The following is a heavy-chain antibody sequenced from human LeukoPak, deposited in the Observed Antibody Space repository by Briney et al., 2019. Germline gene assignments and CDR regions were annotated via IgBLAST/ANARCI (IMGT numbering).Heavy chain of an antibody. Sequence: SETLSLTCTVSGGSTSSYYWSWIRQPPGKGLEWIGYIYYSGSTNYNPSLKSRVTISVDTSKNQFSLKLSSVTAADTAVYYCARVRNGYNYKAFDIWGQGTMVTVSS. CDR2: IYYSGST. CDR3: ARVRNGYNYKAFDI. J-gene: IGHJ3*02. D-gene: IGHD5-24*01. CDR1: GGSTSSYY. V-gene: IGHV4-59*01.